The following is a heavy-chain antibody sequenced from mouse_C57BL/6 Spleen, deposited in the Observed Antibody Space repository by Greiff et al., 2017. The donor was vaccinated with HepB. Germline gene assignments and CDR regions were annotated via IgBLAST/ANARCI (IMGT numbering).Heavy chain of an antibody. V-gene: IGHV14-4*01. CDR1: GFNIKDDY. CDR3: TTGITTAPAY. D-gene: IGHD1-2*01. J-gene: IGHJ3*01. Sequence: EVQLQQSGAELVRPGASVKLSCTASGFNIKDDYMHWVKQRPEQGLEWIGWIDPENGDTEYASKFQGKATITADTSSNTAYLQLSSLTSKDTAVYYCTTGITTAPAYWGQGTLVTVSA. CDR2: IDPENGDT.